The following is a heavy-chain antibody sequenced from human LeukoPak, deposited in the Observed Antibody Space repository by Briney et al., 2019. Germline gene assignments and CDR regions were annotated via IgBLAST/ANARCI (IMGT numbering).Heavy chain of an antibody. CDR2: IIPIFGTA. CDR1: GGTFSSYA. D-gene: IGHD2-2*01. Sequence: ASVKVSCKASGGTFSSYAISWVRQAPGQGLEWMGGIIPIFGTANYAQKFQGRVTITTDESTSTAYMELSSLRSEDTAVYYCARSPGDCSSTSCPNFDYWGQGTLVTVSS. V-gene: IGHV1-69*05. CDR3: ARSPGDCSSTSCPNFDY. J-gene: IGHJ4*02.